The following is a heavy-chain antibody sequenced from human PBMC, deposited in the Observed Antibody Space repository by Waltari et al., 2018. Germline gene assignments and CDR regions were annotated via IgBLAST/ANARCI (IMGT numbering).Heavy chain of an antibody. CDR2: GYSGGRT. CDR1: GFSFITYA. D-gene: IGHD2-15*01. V-gene: IGHV3-23*03. Sequence: EVHLLESGGGLVQPGGSLRLSCAASGFSFITYAMSWVRQAPGKGLEWVSSGYSGGRTYYADSVKGLFIISRDDSKSTLYLQMSSLRPDDTAVYYCASLGRGLDHWGQGTLVTVSA. CDR3: ASLGRGLDH. J-gene: IGHJ4*02.